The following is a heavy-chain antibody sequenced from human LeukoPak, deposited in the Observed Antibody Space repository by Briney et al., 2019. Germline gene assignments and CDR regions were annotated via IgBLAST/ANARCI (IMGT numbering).Heavy chain of an antibody. Sequence: ASVKVSCKASGYSFTSYGISWVRQAPGQGLEWMGWISAYNGNTNYAQKLQGRVTLTTDTSTSTAYMELRSLRPDDTAVYYCARVSPNYGMDVWGQGTTVTVSS. CDR2: ISAYNGNT. J-gene: IGHJ6*02. V-gene: IGHV1-18*01. D-gene: IGHD2/OR15-2a*01. CDR1: GYSFTSYG. CDR3: ARVSPNYGMDV.